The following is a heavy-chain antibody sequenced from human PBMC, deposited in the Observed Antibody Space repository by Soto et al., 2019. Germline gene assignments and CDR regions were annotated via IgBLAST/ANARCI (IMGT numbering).Heavy chain of an antibody. Sequence: SETLSLTCAVSGFSISSCNYWGWIRKHPGKGLEWIGSVYHGGNTYYNPSLKSRVSISMDLSKNQFSLKLTSVTAADTAAYYCARARWYDAFNVWGQGTVVNVSS. V-gene: IGHV4-38-2*01. D-gene: IGHD2-15*01. CDR3: ARARWYDAFNV. J-gene: IGHJ3*01. CDR1: GFSISSCNY. CDR2: VYHGGNT.